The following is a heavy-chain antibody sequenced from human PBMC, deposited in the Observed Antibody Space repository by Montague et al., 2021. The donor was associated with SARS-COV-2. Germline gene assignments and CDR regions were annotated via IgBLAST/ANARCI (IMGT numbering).Heavy chain of an antibody. V-gene: IGHV3-7*01. CDR2: IRKDATKI. D-gene: IGHD3-22*01. Sequence: SLRLSCAASGFGFNNYWMAWVRQTPGKGLEWVVNIRKDATKISYVDSVKGRFTISRDNAKNSLYLEMNSLRAEDTAVYYCARDQNYDSSGQYYDVFDLWGQGTMVAVSS. CDR1: GFGFNNYW. J-gene: IGHJ3*01. CDR3: ARDQNYDSSGQYYDVFDL.